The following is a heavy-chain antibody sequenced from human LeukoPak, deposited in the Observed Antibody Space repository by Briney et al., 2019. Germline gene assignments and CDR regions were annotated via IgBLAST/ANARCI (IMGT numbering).Heavy chain of an antibody. J-gene: IGHJ5*02. CDR2: IYYSGST. Sequence: PSETLSLTCTVSGGSISSYYWSWIRQPPGKGLEWIGCIYYSGSTNYNPSLQSRVTISVDTSKTQFSLKLSSVTAADTAVYNFARVVGYFDWLLNWFDPWGEGTPVTLSS. V-gene: IGHV4-59*12. CDR1: GGSISSYY. D-gene: IGHD3-9*01. CDR3: ARVVGYFDWLLNWFDP.